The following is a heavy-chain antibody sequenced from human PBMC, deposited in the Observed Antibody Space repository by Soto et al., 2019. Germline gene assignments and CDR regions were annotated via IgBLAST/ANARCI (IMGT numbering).Heavy chain of an antibody. CDR1: GGSISSGGYY. CDR3: ARGVLH. Sequence: QVQLQESGPGLVQPSQTLSLTGTVSGGSISSGGYYWSWIRQHPGTGLEWIEHISYSGSTYYNTSLKSRVTISVDTSRNQFSLIVNSVTAADTAVYYCARGVLHWGQGTLVTVSS. CDR2: ISYSGST. V-gene: IGHV4-31*03. J-gene: IGHJ4*01.